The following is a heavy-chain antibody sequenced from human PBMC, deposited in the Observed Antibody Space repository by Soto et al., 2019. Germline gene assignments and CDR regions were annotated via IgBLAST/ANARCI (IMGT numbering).Heavy chain of an antibody. CDR2: VIPIFGTA. CDR3: ARDTYCYGSYYYYYYGMDV. Sequence: QVQLVQSGAEVKKPGSSVKVSCKASGGTFSSYAISWVRQAPGQGLEWMGGVIPIFGTANYAQKFQGRVTITADESTSTAYMELSRLRSEDTAVYYCARDTYCYGSYYYYYYGMDVWGQGTTVTVSS. V-gene: IGHV1-69*12. CDR1: GGTFSSYA. J-gene: IGHJ6*02. D-gene: IGHD5-18*01.